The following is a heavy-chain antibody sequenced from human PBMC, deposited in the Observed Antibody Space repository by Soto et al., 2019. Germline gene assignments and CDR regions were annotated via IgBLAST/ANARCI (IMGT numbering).Heavy chain of an antibody. D-gene: IGHD6-19*01. J-gene: IGHJ4*02. Sequence: PSETLSLTCTVSGGSISSYYWSWIRQPPGKGLEWIGYIYYSGSTNYNPSLKSRVTISVDTSKNQFSLKLSSVTAADTAVYYCASSIAVAGSWFDYWGQGTLVTVSS. CDR1: GGSISSYY. CDR3: ASSIAVAGSWFDY. CDR2: IYYSGST. V-gene: IGHV4-59*08.